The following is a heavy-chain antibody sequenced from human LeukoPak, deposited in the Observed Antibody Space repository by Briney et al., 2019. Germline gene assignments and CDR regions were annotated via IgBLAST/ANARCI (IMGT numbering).Heavy chain of an antibody. CDR2: IYFSGTT. CDR3: ARGLYRDYMDV. CDR1: GGSISSHY. J-gene: IGHJ6*03. D-gene: IGHD2-2*02. Sequence: SETLSLPCTVSGGSISSHYWSWIRQPPGKVLEWIGYIYFSGTTNYNPSLKSRVTISVDTSKNQFSLKLSSVTAADTAVYYCARGLYRDYMDVWGKGTTVTLSS. V-gene: IGHV4-59*11.